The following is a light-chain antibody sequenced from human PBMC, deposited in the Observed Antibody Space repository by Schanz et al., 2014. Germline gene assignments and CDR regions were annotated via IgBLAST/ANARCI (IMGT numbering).Light chain of an antibody. V-gene: IGKV3-15*01. CDR3: QQYGESLWT. J-gene: IGKJ1*01. CDR1: QSVSDN. CDR2: GSS. Sequence: EIVMTQSPATLSVSPGERATLPCRASQSVSDNLAWYQLQPGRVPRLLIYGSSTRAAGIPARFSGSGSETDFSLTISRVEPEDSAVYYCQQYGESLWTFGPGTRVEIK.